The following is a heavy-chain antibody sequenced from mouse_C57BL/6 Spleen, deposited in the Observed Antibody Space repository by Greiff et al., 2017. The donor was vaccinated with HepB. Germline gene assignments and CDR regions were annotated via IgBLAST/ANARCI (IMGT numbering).Heavy chain of an antibody. D-gene: IGHD2-5*01. Sequence: VKLQESGPGLVQPSQSLSITCTVSGFSLTSYGVHWVRQSPGKGLEWLGVIWSGGSTDYNAAFISRLSISKDNSKSQVFFKMNSLQADDTAIYYCARIGGVRRVYYYAMDYWGQGTSVTVSS. V-gene: IGHV2-2*01. CDR3: ARIGGVRRVYYYAMDY. CDR2: IWSGGST. CDR1: GFSLTSYG. J-gene: IGHJ4*01.